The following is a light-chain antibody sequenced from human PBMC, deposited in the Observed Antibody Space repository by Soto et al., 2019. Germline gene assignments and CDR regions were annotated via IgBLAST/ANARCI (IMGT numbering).Light chain of an antibody. CDR2: DAS. J-gene: IGKJ4*01. V-gene: IGKV1-33*01. CDR3: QQYDNLPLT. Sequence: DIQMTQSPSSLSASVGDRVTITCQASQDISIYLHWYQQRPGKAPNLLIYDASNLETGVPTRFSGSGSGTNFTFTISSLQPEDFATYYCQQYDNLPLTFGGGTKVDNK. CDR1: QDISIY.